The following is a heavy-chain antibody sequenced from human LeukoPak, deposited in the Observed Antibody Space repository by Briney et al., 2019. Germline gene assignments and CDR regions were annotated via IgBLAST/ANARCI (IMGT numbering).Heavy chain of an antibody. J-gene: IGHJ5*02. D-gene: IGHD6-19*01. CDR3: ARDHRGWDYNWFDP. CDR1: GYTFTSYY. CDR2: INPNNGGT. V-gene: IGHV1-2*02. Sequence: ASVKVSCKASGYTFTSYYMHWVRQAPGQGLEWMGWINPNNGGTNYAQKFQGRVTMTRDTSISTAYMHLSRLRSDDTAVYYCARDHRGWDYNWFDPWGQGTLVTVSS.